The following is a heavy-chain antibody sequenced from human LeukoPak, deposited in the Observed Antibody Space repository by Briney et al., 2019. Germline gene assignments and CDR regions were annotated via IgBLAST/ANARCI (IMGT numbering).Heavy chain of an antibody. CDR3: ATSRVGDTVSLDY. Sequence: SVKVSCKASGGTFSSYAISWVRQAPGQGLEWMGRIIPIFGIANYAQKFQGRVTITADKSTSTAYMELSSLRSEDTAIYYCATSRVGDTVSLDYWGQGSLVTVSS. V-gene: IGHV1-69*04. D-gene: IGHD1-26*01. CDR2: IIPIFGIA. J-gene: IGHJ4*02. CDR1: GGTFSSYA.